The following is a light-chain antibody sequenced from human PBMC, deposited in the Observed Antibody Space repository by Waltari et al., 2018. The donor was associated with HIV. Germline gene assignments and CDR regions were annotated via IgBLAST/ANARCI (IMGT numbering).Light chain of an antibody. V-gene: IGLV1-36*01. Sequence: QSVLTQPPSVSGAPRQRVTISCSGGSSNIGSNVFNCYQQRPGKAPSLLIDYDDLLSSGVSDRFSGAKSGTSASLAISGLQSEDEADYYWATWDDILRGYVFGPGTKVTVL. CDR2: YDD. CDR1: SSNIGSNV. J-gene: IGLJ1*01. CDR3: ATWDDILRGYV.